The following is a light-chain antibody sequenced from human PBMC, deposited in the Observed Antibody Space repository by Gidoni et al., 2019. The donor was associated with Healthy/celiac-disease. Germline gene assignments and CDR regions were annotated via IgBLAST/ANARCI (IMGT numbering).Light chain of an antibody. V-gene: IGLV1-40*01. J-gene: IGLJ2*01. CDR3: QSYDSSLSVV. Sequence: QSVLTQPPSVSGAPGQRVTISCTGSSSNIGAGYEVHWYQQLPGTAPKLLIYGNSNRPSGVPDRFSGSKSGTSASLAITGLQAEDEADYYCQSYDSSLSVVFVGGTKLTVL. CDR2: GNS. CDR1: SSNIGAGYE.